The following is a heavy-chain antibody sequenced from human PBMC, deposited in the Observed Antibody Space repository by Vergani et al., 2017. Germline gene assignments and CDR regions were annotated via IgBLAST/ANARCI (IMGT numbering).Heavy chain of an antibody. CDR3: ATQDYSNRIYYYYYMDV. J-gene: IGHJ6*03. V-gene: IGHV3-23*01. CDR2: ISGSGGST. Sequence: EVQLLESGGGLVQPGGSLRLSCAASGFTFSSYAMSWVRQAPGKGLEWVSAISGSGGSTYYADSVKGRFTISRDNSKNTLYLQMNSLRAEDTAVYYCATQDYSNRIYYYYYMDVWGKGTTVTVSS. CDR1: GFTFSSYA. D-gene: IGHD4-11*01.